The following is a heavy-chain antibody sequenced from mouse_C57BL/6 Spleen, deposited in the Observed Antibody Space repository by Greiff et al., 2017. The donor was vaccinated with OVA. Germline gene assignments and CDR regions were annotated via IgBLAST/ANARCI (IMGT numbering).Heavy chain of an antibody. V-gene: IGHV1-50*01. CDR1: GYTFTSYW. J-gene: IGHJ4*01. Sequence: QVQLKQPGAELVKPGASVKLSCKASGYTFTSYWMQWVKQRPGQGLEWIGEIAPSDSYTNYNQKFKGKATLTVDTSSSTAYMQLSSLTSEDSAVYYCARDGYHYAMDYWGQGTSVTVSS. D-gene: IGHD2-3*01. CDR3: ARDGYHYAMDY. CDR2: IAPSDSYT.